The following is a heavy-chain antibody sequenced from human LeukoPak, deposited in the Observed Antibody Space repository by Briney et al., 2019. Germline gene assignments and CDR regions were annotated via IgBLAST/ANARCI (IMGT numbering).Heavy chain of an antibody. CDR3: ARDYYYDSSGYRNNFDY. V-gene: IGHV1-18*01. Sequence: ASVKASCKASGYTFSSYGISWVRQTPGQGLEWLGWISVYNANTHYAQNLQGRVTMTADTSTSTAYMELRSLTSDDTAVYYCARDYYYDSSGYRNNFDYWGQGTLVTVSS. CDR1: GYTFSSYG. J-gene: IGHJ4*02. D-gene: IGHD3-22*01. CDR2: ISVYNANT.